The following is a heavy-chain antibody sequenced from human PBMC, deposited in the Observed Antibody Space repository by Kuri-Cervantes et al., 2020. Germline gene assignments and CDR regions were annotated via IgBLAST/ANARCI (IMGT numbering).Heavy chain of an antibody. CDR2: IQNDGGSK. Sequence: GESLRLSCVASGFACSNYAMHWVRQAPGKGLEWVTFIQNDGGSKFYADSVKGRFTISRDNSKNTLYLQMNSLRAEDTAVYYCAKDPNTLSIVGAAVAFDSWGQGTLVTVSS. J-gene: IGHJ4*02. V-gene: IGHV3-30*02. CDR3: AKDPNTLSIVGAAVAFDS. D-gene: IGHD1-26*01. CDR1: GFACSNYA.